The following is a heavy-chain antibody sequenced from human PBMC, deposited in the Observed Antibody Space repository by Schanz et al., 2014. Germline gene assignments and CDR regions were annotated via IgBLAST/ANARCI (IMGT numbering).Heavy chain of an antibody. CDR1: TFTFDHYA. CDR2: VSSRSDEI. V-gene: IGHV3-23*05. CDR3: AKGRFGELSAFDI. Sequence: EVPLLESGGGLVQPGGSLRLSCSASTFTFDHYAMTWVRQAPGKGLEWVAAVSSRSDEIKYADSVRGRFTISRDNSKNTLYLQMNSLRAEDTAVYYCAKGRFGELSAFDIWGQGTMVTVSS. J-gene: IGHJ3*02. D-gene: IGHD3-10*01.